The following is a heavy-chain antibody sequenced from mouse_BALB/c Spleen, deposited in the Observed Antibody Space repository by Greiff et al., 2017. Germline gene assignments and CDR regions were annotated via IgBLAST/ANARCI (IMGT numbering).Heavy chain of an antibody. CDR2: ISDGGSYT. CDR1: GFPFSDYY. D-gene: IGHD1-2*01. V-gene: IGHV5-4*02. CDR3: ARGTTAPYYYAMDY. J-gene: IGHJ4*01. Sequence: EVMLVESGGGLVKPGGSLKLSCAASGFPFSDYYMYWVRQTPEKRLEWVATISDGGSYTYYPDSVKGRFTISRDNAKNNLYLQMSSLKSEDTAMYYCARGTTAPYYYAMDYWGQGTSVTVSS.